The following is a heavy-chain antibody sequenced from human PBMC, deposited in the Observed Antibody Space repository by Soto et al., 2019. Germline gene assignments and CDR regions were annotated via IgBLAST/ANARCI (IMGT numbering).Heavy chain of an antibody. J-gene: IGHJ4*02. CDR3: ARPLRVLWQHPFDY. D-gene: IGHD2-8*02. CDR2: ISDSGST. Sequence: TSETLSLTCTVSGGSISSNSYSWGWIRQPPGKGLEWIGTISDSGSTYYNPSLKSRVSISVDTSKNQFSLKVSSVTAADTAVYYCARPLRVLWQHPFDYWGQGTLVTV. V-gene: IGHV4-39*01. CDR1: GGSISSNSYS.